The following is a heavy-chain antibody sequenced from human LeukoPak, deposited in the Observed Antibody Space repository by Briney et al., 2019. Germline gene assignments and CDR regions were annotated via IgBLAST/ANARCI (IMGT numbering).Heavy chain of an antibody. CDR3: ARGTGTTTRAIFDY. Sequence: GGSLRLSCAASGFTFSTYFMHWVRQAPGKGLEWVADIASDGSHTFYVESVKGRFTISRDNSKNTLYLQMNSLRGEDTAVYYCARGTGTTTRAIFDYWGQGTLVTVSS. V-gene: IGHV3-30-3*01. CDR1: GFTFSTYF. D-gene: IGHD1-1*01. CDR2: IASDGSHT. J-gene: IGHJ4*02.